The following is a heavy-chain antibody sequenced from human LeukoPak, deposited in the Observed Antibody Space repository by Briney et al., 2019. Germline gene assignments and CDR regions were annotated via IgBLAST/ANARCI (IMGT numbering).Heavy chain of an antibody. D-gene: IGHD3-3*01. CDR1: GYTFTDYY. J-gene: IGHJ6*03. CDR2: VIPKSGDS. CDR3: ARDLDFWSGYSYYYYYYMDV. V-gene: IGHV1-2*02. Sequence: GASVKVSCKPSGYTFTDYYIHWVRQAPGQGPEWMGWVIPKSGDSRSAQKFQGRVTMTWDTSISTAYMELSSLRSEDTAVYYCARDLDFWSGYSYYYYYYMDVWGKGTTVTVSS.